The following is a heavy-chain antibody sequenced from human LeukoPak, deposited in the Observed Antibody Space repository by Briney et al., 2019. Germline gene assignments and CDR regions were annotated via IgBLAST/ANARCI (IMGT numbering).Heavy chain of an antibody. CDR2: INPNSGGT. V-gene: IGHV1-2*02. J-gene: IGHJ4*02. CDR1: GYTFTGYY. CDR3: ARDLSQRNYFGY. Sequence: ASVKVSCKASGYTFTGYYMHWVRQAPGQGLEWMGWINPNSGGTNYAQKFQGRVTMTRDTPISTAYMELSRLRSDDTAVYYCARDLSQRNYFGYWGQGTLVTVSS.